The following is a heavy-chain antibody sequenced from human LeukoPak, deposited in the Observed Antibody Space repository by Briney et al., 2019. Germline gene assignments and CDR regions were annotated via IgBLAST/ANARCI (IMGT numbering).Heavy chain of an antibody. CDR1: CGSFSGYY. V-gene: IGHV4-34*01. CDR3: ARDTYYYGSGGTFDY. D-gene: IGHD3-10*01. Sequence: SETLSLTCAVYCGSFSGYYWSWIRQPPGKGLEWIGEINHSGSTNYNPSLKSRVTISVDTSKNQFSLKLSSVTAADTAVYYCARDTYYYGSGGTFDYWGQGTLVTVSS. CDR2: INHSGST. J-gene: IGHJ4*02.